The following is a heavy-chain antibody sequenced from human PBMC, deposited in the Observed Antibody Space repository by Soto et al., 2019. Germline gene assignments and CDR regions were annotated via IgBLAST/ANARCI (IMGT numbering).Heavy chain of an antibody. V-gene: IGHV4-4*02. D-gene: IGHD6-6*01. J-gene: IGHJ6*02. CDR1: GGSISSSNW. CDR3: ARDNPIAARSPYYYYYGMDV. Sequence: SETLSLTCAVSGGSISSSNWWSWVRQPPGKGLEWIGEIYHSGSTNYNPSLKSRVTISVDKSKNQFSLKLSSVTAADTAVYYCARDNPIAARSPYYYYYGMDVWGQGTTVTVSS. CDR2: IYHSGST.